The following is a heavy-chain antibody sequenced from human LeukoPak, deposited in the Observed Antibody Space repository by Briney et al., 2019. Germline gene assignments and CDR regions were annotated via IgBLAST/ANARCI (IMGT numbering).Heavy chain of an antibody. V-gene: IGHV1-69*06. CDR3: ARGRGWPRYYFDY. J-gene: IGHJ4*02. Sequence: SVKVSFKASGGTFSSYAISWVRQAPGQGLEWMGGIIPIFGTANYAQKFQGRVTITADKSTSTAYMELSSLRSEDTAVYYCARGRGWPRYYFDYWGQGTLVTVSS. CDR2: IIPIFGTA. CDR1: GGTFSSYA. D-gene: IGHD6-19*01.